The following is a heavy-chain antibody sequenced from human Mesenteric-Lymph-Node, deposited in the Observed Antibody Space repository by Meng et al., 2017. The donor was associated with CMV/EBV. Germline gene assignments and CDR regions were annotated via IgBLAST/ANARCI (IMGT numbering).Heavy chain of an antibody. V-gene: IGHV3-20*04. CDR3: ARGTVARGFDY. CDR2: INWNGGST. CDR1: GFTGDDYG. Sequence: LSCAAVGFTGDDYGMSWGRQAPGKGLEGVSGINWNGGSTGYADSVKGRFTISRDNAKNSLYLQMNSLRAEDTALYYCARGTVARGFDYWGQGTLVTVSS. J-gene: IGHJ4*02. D-gene: IGHD5-12*01.